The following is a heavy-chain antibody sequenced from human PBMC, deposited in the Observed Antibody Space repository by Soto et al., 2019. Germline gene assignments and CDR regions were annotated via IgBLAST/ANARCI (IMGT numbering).Heavy chain of an antibody. Sequence: PGGSLRLSCAASGFTFSSYGMHWVRQAPGKGLEWVAVIWYDGSNKYYADSVKGRFTISRDNSKNTLYLQMNSLRAEDTAVYYCASENYYDSSGSTDNSYYYYGMDFWGQGTTVTVS. V-gene: IGHV3-33*01. D-gene: IGHD3-22*01. CDR3: ASENYYDSSGSTDNSYYYYGMDF. J-gene: IGHJ6*02. CDR2: IWYDGSNK. CDR1: GFTFSSYG.